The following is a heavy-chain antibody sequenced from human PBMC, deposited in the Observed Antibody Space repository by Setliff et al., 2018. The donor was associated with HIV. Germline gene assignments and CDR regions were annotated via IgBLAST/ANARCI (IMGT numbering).Heavy chain of an antibody. CDR2: IYTDDSNT. J-gene: IGHJ3*02. D-gene: IGHD2-21*01. Sequence: GGSLRLSCAASGFTFSSFAMTWVRQAPGKGLEWVSIIYTDDSNTYYAESVKGRFTISRDNSKNTLCLQMNSLRAEDTAVYYCAKHFLLWSNAFHIWGQGTTVTVSS. CDR1: GFTFSSFA. CDR3: AKHFLLWSNAFHI. V-gene: IGHV3-23*03.